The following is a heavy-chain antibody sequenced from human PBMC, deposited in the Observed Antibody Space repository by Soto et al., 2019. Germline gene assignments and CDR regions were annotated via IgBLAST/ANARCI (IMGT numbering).Heavy chain of an antibody. CDR1: GFTFSSYG. Sequence: GGSLRLSCAASGFTFSSYGMHWVRQAPGKGLEWVAVIWYDGSNKYYADSVKGRFTISRDNSKNTLYLQMNSLRAEDTAVYYCASPPSYSGGGGVFDIGGKGKMVTVS. D-gene: IGHD1-26*01. CDR2: IWYDGSNK. CDR3: ASPPSYSGGGGVFDI. J-gene: IGHJ3*02. V-gene: IGHV3-33*01.